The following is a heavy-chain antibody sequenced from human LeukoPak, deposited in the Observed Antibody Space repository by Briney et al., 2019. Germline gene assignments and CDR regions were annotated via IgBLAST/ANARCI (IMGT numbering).Heavy chain of an antibody. CDR3: ANAWELPFDY. V-gene: IGHV3-30*18. CDR2: ISYDGSNK. J-gene: IGHJ4*02. CDR1: GFTFSSYG. D-gene: IGHD1-26*01. Sequence: GRSLRLSCAASGFTFSSYGMHWVRQAPGKGLEWVAVISYDGSNKYYADSVKGRFTISRDNSKNTLYLQMNSLRAEDTAVYYCANAWELPFDYWGQGTLVTVSS.